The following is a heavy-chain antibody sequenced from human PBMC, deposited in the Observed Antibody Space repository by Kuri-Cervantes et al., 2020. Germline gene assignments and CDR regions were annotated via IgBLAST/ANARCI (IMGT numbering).Heavy chain of an antibody. CDR3: ASYYDSSGYYPDAFDI. CDR2: IYWNDDK. CDR1: GFSLGTSGVG. D-gene: IGHD3-22*01. Sequence: SGPTLVKPTQTLTLTCNFSGFSLGTSGVGVGWIRQPPGKALEWLALIYWNDDKRYSPSLKSRLTITKDTSKNQVVLIMTNMDPVDTATYYCASYYDSSGYYPDAFDIWGQGTMVTVSS. V-gene: IGHV2-5*01. J-gene: IGHJ3*02.